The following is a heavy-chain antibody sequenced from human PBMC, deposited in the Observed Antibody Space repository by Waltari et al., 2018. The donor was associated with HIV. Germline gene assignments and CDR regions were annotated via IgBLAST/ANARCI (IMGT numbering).Heavy chain of an antibody. Sequence: QVQLVQSGAEVKKPGASVKVSCKASGYTFTGYYMYWVRQAPGQGLQWMGWINPKTGGTQYAQEFQGRVTMTRDTSISTAYMDLSRLRSDDTVVYYCARVRMGDYYYSYGMDVWGQGTTVTVSS. CDR1: GYTFTGYY. D-gene: IGHD3-16*01. J-gene: IGHJ6*02. CDR2: INPKTGGT. CDR3: ARVRMGDYYYSYGMDV. V-gene: IGHV1-2*02.